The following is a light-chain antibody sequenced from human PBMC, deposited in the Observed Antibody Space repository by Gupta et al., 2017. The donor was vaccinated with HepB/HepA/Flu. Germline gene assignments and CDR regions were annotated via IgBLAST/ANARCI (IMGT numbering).Light chain of an antibody. CDR3: VAWDDSLSGPV. CDR2: RNN. J-gene: IGLJ2*01. CDR1: SSNIGSNY. Sequence: QSVLTQPPSASRTPGQRVTISCSGRSSNIGSNYVYWYQQLPGTAPKLLIYRNNQRPAGVPDRFSGSKSGTSASLAISGLRSEEEADYYCVAWDDSLSGPVFGGGTKLTVL. V-gene: IGLV1-47*01.